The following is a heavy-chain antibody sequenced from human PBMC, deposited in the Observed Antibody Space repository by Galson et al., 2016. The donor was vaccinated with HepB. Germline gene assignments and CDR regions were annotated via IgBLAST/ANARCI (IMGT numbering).Heavy chain of an antibody. J-gene: IGHJ5*02. CDR1: GFTFSAYG. CDR2: IWYDGSYK. V-gene: IGHV3-33*01. CDR3: ARDAGTVAGGVLNWFDP. Sequence: SLRLSCAASGFTFSAYGMHWVRQAPGKGLEWVAVIWYDGSYKFYRDSVKGRFTVSRDNSQNILYLQMNTVRADDTAVYYRARDAGTVAGGVLNWFDPWGQGTLVTVSS. D-gene: IGHD6-13*01.